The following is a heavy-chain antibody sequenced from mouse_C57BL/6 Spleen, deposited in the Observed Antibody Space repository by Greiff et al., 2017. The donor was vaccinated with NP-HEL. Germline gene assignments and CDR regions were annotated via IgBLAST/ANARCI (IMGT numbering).Heavy chain of an antibody. J-gene: IGHJ4*01. CDR3: ARYETAQATFAMDY. CDR2: IYPGDGDT. CDR1: GYAFSSYW. D-gene: IGHD3-2*02. V-gene: IGHV1-80*01. Sequence: LKQSGASVKISCKASGYAFSSYWMNWVKQRPGKGLEWIGQIYPGDGDTNYNGKFKGKATLTADKSSSTAYMQLSSLTSEDSAVYFCARYETAQATFAMDYWGQGTSVTVSS.